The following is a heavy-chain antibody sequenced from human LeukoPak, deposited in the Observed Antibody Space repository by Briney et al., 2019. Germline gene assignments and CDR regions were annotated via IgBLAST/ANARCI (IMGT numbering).Heavy chain of an antibody. D-gene: IGHD2-8*02. J-gene: IGHJ4*02. CDR2: ISSGADTI. Sequence: GGSLRLSCAASGFPFGSSAMSWVRQAPGKGLEWVSAISSGADTIYYAESVKGRFTISRDNSKNMLFLQMNSLRAEDTAEYYCARRGYCTATTCPVAQDWGQGTLVTVSS. V-gene: IGHV3-23*01. CDR1: GFPFGSSA. CDR3: ARRGYCTATTCPVAQD.